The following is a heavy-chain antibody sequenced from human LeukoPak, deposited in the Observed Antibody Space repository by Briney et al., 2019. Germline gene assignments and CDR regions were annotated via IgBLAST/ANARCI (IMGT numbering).Heavy chain of an antibody. CDR1: GGSISSYY. D-gene: IGHD5-18*01. CDR2: IYYSGST. Sequence: PSETLSLTCTVSGGSISSYYWSWIRQPPGKGLEWIGYIYYSGSTNYNPSLKSRVNISVDTSKNQFSLKLSSVTAAHTPPYYCASGSYSYGYSLHWFDPWGQGTLVTVSS. CDR3: ASGSYSYGYSLHWFDP. J-gene: IGHJ5*02. V-gene: IGHV4-59*01.